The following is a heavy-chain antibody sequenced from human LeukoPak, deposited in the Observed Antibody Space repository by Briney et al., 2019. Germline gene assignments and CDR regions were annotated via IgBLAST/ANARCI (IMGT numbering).Heavy chain of an antibody. V-gene: IGHV4-59*01. Sequence: SETLSLTCTVPGGSISSYYWSWIRQPPGKGLEWIGYIYYSGSTNYNPSLKSRVTISVHTSKNQFSLKLSSVTAADTAVYYSARVGSSGWYGDVLYYFDYWGQGTLVTVSS. CDR1: GGSISSYY. D-gene: IGHD6-19*01. CDR3: ARVGSSGWYGDVLYYFDY. J-gene: IGHJ4*02. CDR2: IYYSGST.